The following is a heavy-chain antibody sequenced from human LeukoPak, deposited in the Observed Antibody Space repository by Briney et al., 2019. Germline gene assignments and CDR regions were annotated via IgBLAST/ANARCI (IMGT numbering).Heavy chain of an antibody. J-gene: IGHJ5*02. CDR3: ARDLGQYYDTSDNWFDP. CDR2: ISSSGSTI. CDR1: GFTFSDYE. Sequence: GGSLRLSCAASGFTFSDYEMNWVRQAPGKGLEWVSYISSSGSTIYYADSVKGRFTISRDNAKNSLYLQMNSLRAEDTAVYYCARDLGQYYDTSDNWFDPWGQGTLVTVSS. D-gene: IGHD3-22*01. V-gene: IGHV3-48*03.